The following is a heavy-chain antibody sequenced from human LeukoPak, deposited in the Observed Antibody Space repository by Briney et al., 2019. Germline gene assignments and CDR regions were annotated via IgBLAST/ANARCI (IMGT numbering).Heavy chain of an antibody. CDR1: GFTFDDYA. D-gene: IGHD6-19*01. J-gene: IGHJ4*02. Sequence: GRSLRLSCAASGFTFDDYAMHWARQAPGKGLEGVSGISWNSGSIGYADSVKGRFTISRDNAKNSLYLQMNSLRAEDTALYYCAKSYSSGWPETYFDYWGQGTLVTVSS. CDR2: ISWNSGSI. CDR3: AKSYSSGWPETYFDY. V-gene: IGHV3-9*01.